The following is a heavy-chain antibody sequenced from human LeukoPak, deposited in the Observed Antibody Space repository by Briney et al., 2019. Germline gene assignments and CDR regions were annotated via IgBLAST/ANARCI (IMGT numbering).Heavy chain of an antibody. CDR1: GASISSRNW. CDR3: ARGGHYCVASNCYSAEYFQY. D-gene: IGHD2-15*01. J-gene: IGHJ1*01. CDR2: IYHSGST. V-gene: IGHV4-4*02. Sequence: SGTLSLTCAVSGASISSRNWWSWVRQPPGRGPEWIGEIYHSGSTKYNPSLKSRVTISVDKSKNQFSLKLSSVTAADTAVYYCARGGHYCVASNCYSAEYFQYWGQGTLVTVSS.